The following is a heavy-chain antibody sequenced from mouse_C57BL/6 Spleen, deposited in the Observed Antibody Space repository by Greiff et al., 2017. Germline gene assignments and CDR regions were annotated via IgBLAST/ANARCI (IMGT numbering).Heavy chain of an antibody. V-gene: IGHV5-17*01. CDR3: ARPRRLRPPYAMDY. J-gene: IGHJ4*01. Sequence: DVQLVESGGGLVKPGGSLKLSCAASGFTFSDYGLHWVRQAPEKGLEWVAYISSGSSTIYYADTVKGRFTISRDNAKNTLFLQMTSLRSEDTAMYYCARPRRLRPPYAMDYWGQGTSVTVSS. CDR1: GFTFSDYG. CDR2: ISSGSSTI. D-gene: IGHD2-4*01.